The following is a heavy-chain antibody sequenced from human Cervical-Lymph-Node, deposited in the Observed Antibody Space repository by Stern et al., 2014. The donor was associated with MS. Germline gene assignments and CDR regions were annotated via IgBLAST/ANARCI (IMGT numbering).Heavy chain of an antibody. Sequence: VQLVESGAEVKKPGASVKVSCKASGYTFTSYYMHWVRQAPGQGLEWMGIINPRAVRTRHAQKFQGRVTMTRDTSTSTVYMELSSLRSEDTAVYYCARDGPGATRDQYYFDYWGQGTLVTVSS. CDR2: INPRAVRT. CDR3: ARDGPGATRDQYYFDY. V-gene: IGHV1-46*03. J-gene: IGHJ4*02. CDR1: GYTFTSYY. D-gene: IGHD1-26*01.